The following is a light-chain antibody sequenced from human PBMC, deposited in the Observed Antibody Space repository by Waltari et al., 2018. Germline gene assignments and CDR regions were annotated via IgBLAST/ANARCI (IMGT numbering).Light chain of an antibody. V-gene: IGKV3-15*01. CDR3: QQYDNWPPV. CDR1: QSINSK. CDR2: GAS. J-gene: IGKJ5*01. Sequence: EIMMTQSPATLSVSPGERATLSCRASQSINSKVAWYQQKPGHTPRLLIYGASTRATGISARFSVSGSGTEFTLTIRSLQSEDVALYSCQQYDNWPPVFGQGTRLEIK.